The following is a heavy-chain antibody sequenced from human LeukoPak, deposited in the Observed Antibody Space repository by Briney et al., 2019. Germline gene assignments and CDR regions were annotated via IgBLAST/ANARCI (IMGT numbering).Heavy chain of an antibody. D-gene: IGHD2-15*01. V-gene: IGHV3-21*04. Sequence: PGGSLRLSCAASGFTLSSYSMNWVRQAPGKGLEWVSSISSSSSYIYYADSVKGRFTISRDNAKNTLYLQMNSLRAEDTAVYYCAKGLIVVTYNWFDPWGQGTLVTVSS. J-gene: IGHJ5*02. CDR1: GFTLSSYS. CDR2: ISSSSSYI. CDR3: AKGLIVVTYNWFDP.